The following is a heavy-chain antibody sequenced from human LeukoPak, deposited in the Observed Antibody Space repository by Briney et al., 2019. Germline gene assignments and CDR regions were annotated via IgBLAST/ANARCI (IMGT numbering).Heavy chain of an antibody. CDR2: INPNSVDT. J-gene: IGHJ3*02. CDR1: GYTCTGYY. D-gene: IGHD1-26*01. CDR3: ARGSEVGGTEKNALDI. Sequence: ASVMVSCKTSGYTCTGYYIHWVRQAPGQGLEWMGWINPNSVDTRYAQKFQDRVTMTRDTSITTAYMELSGLRSDDTALYYCARGSEVGGTEKNALDIWGQGTMVTVSS. V-gene: IGHV1-2*02.